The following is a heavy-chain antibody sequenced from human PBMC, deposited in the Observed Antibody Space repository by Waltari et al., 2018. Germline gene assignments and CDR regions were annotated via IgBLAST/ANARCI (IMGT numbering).Heavy chain of an antibody. CDR3: ARGFGSATTSRFDP. J-gene: IGHJ5*02. D-gene: IGHD1-26*01. Sequence: QLQLQESGPGLVKPPETLSLTCTVSGGSISSSSYYWGWIRQPPEKGLEWVASMDYSGSTYDNPARKSRVTLSVDTSKNQFSLEVRSVTAADTAVYYCARGFGSATTSRFDPWGQGIVVTVSS. CDR1: GGSISSSSYY. CDR2: MDYSGST. V-gene: IGHV4-39*07.